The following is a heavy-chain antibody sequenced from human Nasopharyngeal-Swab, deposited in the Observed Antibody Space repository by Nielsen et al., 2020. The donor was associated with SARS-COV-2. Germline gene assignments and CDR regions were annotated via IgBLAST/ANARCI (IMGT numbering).Heavy chain of an antibody. CDR2: ITYDGSNK. D-gene: IGHD1-26*01. CDR3: AGELLRDYGMNV. J-gene: IGHJ6*02. Sequence: GESLKISCAASGFTFSSYGMHWVRQAPGKGLEWVAVITYDGSNKYYADSVKGRFTISRDNSKNTLYLKMNSLRAEDTAVYYCAGELLRDYGMNVWGQGTTVTVSS. V-gene: IGHV3-30*03. CDR1: GFTFSSYG.